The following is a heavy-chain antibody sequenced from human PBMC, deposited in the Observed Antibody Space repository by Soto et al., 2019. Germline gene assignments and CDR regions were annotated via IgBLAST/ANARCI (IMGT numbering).Heavy chain of an antibody. CDR1: GGSVSSGAYY. D-gene: IGHD6-6*01. J-gene: IGHJ3*01. V-gene: IGHV4-31*03. CDR3: ARARRRAVYSFDF. Sequence: SETLSLTCTVSGGSVSSGAYYWTWIRQRPGKGLEWIGYIYYSGSTYYSPSLKSRLSISLDTSKNQFSLRLSSVTAADTAMYYCARARRRAVYSFDFWGQGTMVTVSS. CDR2: IYYSGST.